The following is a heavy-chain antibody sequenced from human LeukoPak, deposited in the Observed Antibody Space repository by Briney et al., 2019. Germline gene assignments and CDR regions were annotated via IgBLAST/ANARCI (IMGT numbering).Heavy chain of an antibody. CDR1: GFTLSSYW. CDR2: INSDGRST. V-gene: IGHV3-74*01. CDR3: ARGSAVVTATMVDY. Sequence: PGGSLRLSCAASGFTLSSYWMHWVRQAPGKGLVWVSRINSDGRSTNYADSVKGRFTISRDSAKNTLYLQMNSLRAEDTAVYYCARGSAVVTATMVDYWGQGTLVTVSS. D-gene: IGHD2-21*02. J-gene: IGHJ4*02.